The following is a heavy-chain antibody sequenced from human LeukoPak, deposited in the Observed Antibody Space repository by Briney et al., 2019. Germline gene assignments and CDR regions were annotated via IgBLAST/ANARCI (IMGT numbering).Heavy chain of an antibody. CDR3: AREGYYGSGAYFDY. CDR1: GGSFSGYY. V-gene: IGHV4-34*01. D-gene: IGHD3-10*01. CDR2: INHSGST. J-gene: IGHJ4*02. Sequence: SETLSLTCAVYGGSFSGYYWSWIRQPPGKGLEWIGKINHSGSTNYNPSPKSRVTTSVDTSKNQFSLQLSSVTAADTAVYYCAREGYYGSGAYFDYWGQGTLVTVSS.